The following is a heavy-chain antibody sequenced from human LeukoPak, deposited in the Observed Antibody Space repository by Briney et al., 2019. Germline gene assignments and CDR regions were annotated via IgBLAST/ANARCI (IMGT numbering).Heavy chain of an antibody. Sequence: PGGSLRLSCAASGFTVSTNYMSWVRQAPGKGLEWVSVIYSGDTTFYADSVRGKFTISRDNAKNTLYLQMNSLRAEDTAVYYCAKWVGSYRNFDYWGQGTLVTVSS. CDR2: IYSGDTT. D-gene: IGHD1-26*01. J-gene: IGHJ4*02. CDR3: AKWVGSYRNFDY. V-gene: IGHV3-66*01. CDR1: GFTVSTNY.